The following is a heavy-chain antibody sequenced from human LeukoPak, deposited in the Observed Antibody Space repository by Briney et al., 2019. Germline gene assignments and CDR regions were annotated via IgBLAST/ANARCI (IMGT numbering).Heavy chain of an antibody. CDR2: FYYIGST. CDR3: ARDDTYFYDSSGHGFDF. Sequence: SETLSLTCTVSGDSISSSPYYWGWGRQPPGKGLEWIGSFYYIGSTHYNPSLKRRVTTSVDTSKNQFSLKLSSVTAADTALYFCARDDTYFYDSSGHGFDFWGQGTLVTVSS. J-gene: IGHJ4*02. CDR1: GDSISSSPYY. V-gene: IGHV4-39*07. D-gene: IGHD3-22*01.